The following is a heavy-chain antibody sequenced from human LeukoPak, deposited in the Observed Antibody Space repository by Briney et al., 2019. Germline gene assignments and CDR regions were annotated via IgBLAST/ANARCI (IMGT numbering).Heavy chain of an antibody. D-gene: IGHD6-13*01. CDR1: GYRLTSYW. CDR3: ARRLGPYGSSQSDY. CDR2: IYPGDSDI. J-gene: IGHJ4*02. Sequence: GESLKISCKGSGYRLTSYWIGWVRQMPGKGLEWMGSIYPGDSDIRNSPSFQGQVTISVDKSISTAYLQWSSLTASDTAMYYCARRLGPYGSSQSDYWGQGTLVTVSS. V-gene: IGHV5-51*01.